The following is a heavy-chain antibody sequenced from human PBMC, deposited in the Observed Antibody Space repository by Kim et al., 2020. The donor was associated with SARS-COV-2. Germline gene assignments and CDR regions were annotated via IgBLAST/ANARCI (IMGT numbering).Heavy chain of an antibody. CDR1: GGSFSGYY. CDR3: ARVRAPYRYTIDY. D-gene: IGHD3-16*02. Sequence: SETLSLTCAVYGGSFSGYYWSWIRQPPGKGLEWIGEINHSGSTNYNPSLKSRVTISVDTSKNQFSLKLSSVTAADTAVYYCARVRAPYRYTIDYWGQGTLVTVSS. CDR2: INHSGST. V-gene: IGHV4-34*01. J-gene: IGHJ4*02.